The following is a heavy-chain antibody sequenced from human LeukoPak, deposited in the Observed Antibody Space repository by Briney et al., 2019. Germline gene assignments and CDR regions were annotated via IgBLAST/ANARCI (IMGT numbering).Heavy chain of an antibody. J-gene: IGHJ3*02. CDR3: ARSANAFDI. V-gene: IGHV4-34*01. CDR1: GGSFSGYY. Sequence: SETLSLTCAVYGGSFSGYYWSWIRQPPGKGLEWIGEINHSGSTNYNPSLKSRVTISVDTSTNQFSLNLSSVTAADTAVYYCARSANAFDIWGQGTMVTVSS. CDR2: INHSGST.